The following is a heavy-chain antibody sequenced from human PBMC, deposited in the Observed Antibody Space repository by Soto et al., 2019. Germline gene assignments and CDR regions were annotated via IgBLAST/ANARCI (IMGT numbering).Heavy chain of an antibody. Sequence: ASVKVSCKASGYTFTSYDINWVRQATGQGLEWMGWMNPNSGNTGYAQKFQGRVTMTRNTSISTAYMELSSLRSEDTAVYYCTTGVGDCSGGSCYSYYYYGMDVWGQGTTVTVSS. CDR2: MNPNSGNT. CDR3: TTGVGDCSGGSCYSYYYYGMDV. J-gene: IGHJ6*02. CDR1: GYTFTSYD. V-gene: IGHV1-8*01. D-gene: IGHD2-15*01.